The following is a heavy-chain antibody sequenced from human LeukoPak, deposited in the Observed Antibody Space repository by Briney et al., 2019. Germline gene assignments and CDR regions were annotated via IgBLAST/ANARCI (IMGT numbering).Heavy chain of an antibody. V-gene: IGHV4-31*03. D-gene: IGHD1-26*01. J-gene: IGHJ4*02. CDR2: IYYSGST. CDR3: ARGLGVGSYELDY. CDR1: GGSISSGGYY. Sequence: PSETLSLTCTVSGGSISSGGYYWSWIRQHPGKGLEWNGYIYYSGSTYYNPSLKSRVTISVDTSKNQFSLKLSSVTAADTAVYYCARGLGVGSYELDYWGQGTLVTVSS.